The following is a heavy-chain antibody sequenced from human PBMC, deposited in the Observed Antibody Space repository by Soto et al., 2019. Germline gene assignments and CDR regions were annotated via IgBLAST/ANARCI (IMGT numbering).Heavy chain of an antibody. CDR3: ARVGATTPFYFDY. V-gene: IGHV3-30-3*01. J-gene: IGHJ4*02. D-gene: IGHD1-26*01. CDR1: GFTFSSYA. CDR2: ISYDGSNK. Sequence: PGGSLRLSCAASGFTFSSYAMHWVRKAPGKGLEWVAVISYDGSNKYYADSVKGRFTISRDNSKNTLYLQMNSLRAEDTAVYYCARVGATTPFYFDYWGQGTLVTVSS.